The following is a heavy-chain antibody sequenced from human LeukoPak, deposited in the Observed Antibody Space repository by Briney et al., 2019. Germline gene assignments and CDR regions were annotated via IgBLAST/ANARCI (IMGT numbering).Heavy chain of an antibody. CDR3: ARGRPHGNDY. V-gene: IGHV3-53*01. D-gene: IGHD4-23*01. CDR2: IYNGGNT. CDR1: GFTVSSNY. J-gene: IGHJ4*02. Sequence: PGGSLRLSCAASGFTVSSNYMSWVRQAPGKGLEWVSVIYNGGNTYYADSVKGRFSISRDNAKNTLYLQMNSLRVEDTAVYYCARGRPHGNDYWGQGTLVTVSS.